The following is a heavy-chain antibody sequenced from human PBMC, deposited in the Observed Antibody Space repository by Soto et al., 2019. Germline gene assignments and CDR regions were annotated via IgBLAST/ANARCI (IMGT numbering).Heavy chain of an antibody. J-gene: IGHJ2*01. CDR1: GFTFSSYS. CDR3: ASQVAGIYL. D-gene: IGHD6-19*01. V-gene: IGHV3-48*02. Sequence: EGSLRLSCAASGFTFSSYSMNWVRQAPGKGLEWVSYIISSSSTIYYADSVKGRFTISRDNAKNSLYLQMNSLRDEDTAVYSCASQVAGIYLCGRGTLVTVSS. CDR2: IISSSSTI.